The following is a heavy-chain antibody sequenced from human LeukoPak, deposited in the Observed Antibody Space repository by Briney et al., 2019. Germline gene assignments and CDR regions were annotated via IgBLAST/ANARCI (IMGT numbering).Heavy chain of an antibody. CDR1: GFTFSSYG. CDR3: ARQAVARPFDL. V-gene: IGHV3-23*01. J-gene: IGHJ3*01. Sequence: GGSLRLSCAASGFTFSSYGMSWVRQAPGKGLEWVSAISGSGGSTYYADSVKGRFTISRDNAKNSLYLQMNSLRAEDTAVYYCARQAVARPFDLWGQGTMVAVSS. CDR2: ISGSGGST.